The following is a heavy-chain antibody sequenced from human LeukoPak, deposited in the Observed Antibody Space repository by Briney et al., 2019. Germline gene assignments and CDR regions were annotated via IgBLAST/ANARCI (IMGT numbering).Heavy chain of an antibody. Sequence: SQTLSLTCAISGDSVSSNSAAWNWIRQSPSGGLEWLGRTYYRSKWYNDYAVSVKSRITINPDTSKNQFSLQLNSVTPEDTAVYYCARGQWSGGSRSMDYWGQGTPVTGS. CDR2: TYYRSKWYN. V-gene: IGHV6-1*01. J-gene: IGHJ4*02. CDR1: GDSVSSNSAA. D-gene: IGHD2-15*01. CDR3: ARGQWSGGSRSMDY.